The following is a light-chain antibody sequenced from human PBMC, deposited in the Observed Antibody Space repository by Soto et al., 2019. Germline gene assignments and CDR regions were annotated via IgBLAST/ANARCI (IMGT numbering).Light chain of an antibody. V-gene: IGKV1-5*03. CDR3: RQYVSYPVT. Sequence: DIQMTQSPSTLSASVGDRVTITCRASQSISNSLAWYQQKPGKAPKLLIYKASSLESGVPSRFSSSGSGTEFTLPISSLQPDDFAAYYCRQYVSYPVTFGGGTKVEMK. CDR2: KAS. CDR1: QSISNS. J-gene: IGKJ4*01.